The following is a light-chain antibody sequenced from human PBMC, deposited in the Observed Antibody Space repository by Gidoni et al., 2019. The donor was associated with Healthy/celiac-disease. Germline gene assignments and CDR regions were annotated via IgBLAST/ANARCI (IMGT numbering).Light chain of an antibody. Sequence: QAVLTQTPSASGTPGQRVTIPCSGGSSNLGSNTVNWYQQLPGTAPKLLIYSNNQRPSGVPDRFAGSKSGTSASLAISGLQSEDEADYYCAAWDDSLNGVVFGGGTKLTVL. CDR1: SSNLGSNT. CDR2: SNN. CDR3: AAWDDSLNGVV. J-gene: IGLJ2*01. V-gene: IGLV1-44*01.